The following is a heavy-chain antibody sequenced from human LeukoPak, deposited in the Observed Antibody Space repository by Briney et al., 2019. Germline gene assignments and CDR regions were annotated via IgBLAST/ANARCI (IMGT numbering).Heavy chain of an antibody. Sequence: GGPLRLSCAASGFTFSSYSMNWVRQAPGKGLEWVSSISSSSSYIYYADSVKGRFTISRDNAKNSLYLQMNSLRAEDTAVYYCAREQGGGRYLPPDAFDIWGQGTMVTVSS. CDR3: AREQGGGRYLPPDAFDI. CDR1: GFTFSSYS. J-gene: IGHJ3*02. V-gene: IGHV3-21*01. CDR2: ISSSSSYI. D-gene: IGHD6-19*01.